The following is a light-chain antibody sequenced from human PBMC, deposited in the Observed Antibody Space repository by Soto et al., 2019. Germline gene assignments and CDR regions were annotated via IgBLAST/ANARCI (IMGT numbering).Light chain of an antibody. CDR1: QSVSMY. Sequence: VLTQSPATLFLSPGETAALSCRASQSVSMYLAWYQQRPGQAPRLLIYDTSNRATGIPARFSARGFGTDFTLIISNLEPEDSAVYYCQHSRNWPPITFGQGTRLEI. CDR3: QHSRNWPPIT. J-gene: IGKJ5*01. CDR2: DTS. V-gene: IGKV3-11*01.